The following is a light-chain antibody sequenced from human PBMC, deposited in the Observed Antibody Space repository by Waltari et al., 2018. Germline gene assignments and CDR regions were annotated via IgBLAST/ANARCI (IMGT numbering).Light chain of an antibody. V-gene: IGKV3-20*01. CDR1: QSVSSSY. CDR3: QQYYDIPFT. J-gene: IGKJ3*01. Sequence: EIVLTQSPGTLSLSPGERATLSGRASQSVSSSYLAWYQQKPGQPPKVLIYWASTRESGVPDRFSGSGSETDFSLTISSLQAEDVAVYYCQQYYDIPFTFGPGTKVEIK. CDR2: WAS.